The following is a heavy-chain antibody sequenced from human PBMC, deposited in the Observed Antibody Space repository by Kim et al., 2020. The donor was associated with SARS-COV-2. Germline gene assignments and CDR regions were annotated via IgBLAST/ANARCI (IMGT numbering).Heavy chain of an antibody. D-gene: IGHD2-15*01. CDR2: ISGSGGST. V-gene: IGHV3-23*01. CDR1: GFTFSSYA. CDR3: AKAPGYCSGGSCYF. J-gene: IGHJ4*02. Sequence: GGSLRLSCAASGFTFSSYAMSWVRQAPGKGLEWVSAISGSGGSTYYADSVKGRFTISRDNSKNTLYLQMNSLRAEDTAVYYCAKAPGYCSGGSCYFWGQGTLVTVSS.